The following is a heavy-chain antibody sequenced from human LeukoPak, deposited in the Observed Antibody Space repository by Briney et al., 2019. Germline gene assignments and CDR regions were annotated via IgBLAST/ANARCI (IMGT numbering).Heavy chain of an antibody. CDR3: ARADTAMAAADY. J-gene: IGHJ4*02. CDR2: ISGSGAST. Sequence: AGGSLRLSCAASGFTFSSFAMSWVRQAPGRGLEWVSSISGSGASTYYADSVKGRFTISRDNSRNTLYLQMSSLRAEDTAVYYCARADTAMAAADYWGQGTLVTVSS. D-gene: IGHD5-18*01. CDR1: GFTFSSFA. V-gene: IGHV3-23*01.